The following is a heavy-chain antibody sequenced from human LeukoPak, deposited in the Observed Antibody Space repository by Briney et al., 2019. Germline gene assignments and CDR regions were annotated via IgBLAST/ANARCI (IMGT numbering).Heavy chain of an antibody. Sequence: GGSLRLSCAASGFTFSSYGMTWVRQAPGKGLEWVSTIIGSGGTTYYADSIKGRFTISRDNSKNTLYLQMNSLRAEDTAVYYCAKTAGYDFWSGYNYFDNWGQGTLVTVSS. V-gene: IGHV3-23*01. CDR2: IIGSGGTT. CDR1: GFTFSSYG. CDR3: AKTAGYDFWSGYNYFDN. D-gene: IGHD3-3*01. J-gene: IGHJ4*02.